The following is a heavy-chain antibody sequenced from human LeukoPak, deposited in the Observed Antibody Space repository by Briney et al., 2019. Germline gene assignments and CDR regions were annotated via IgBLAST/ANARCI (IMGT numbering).Heavy chain of an antibody. J-gene: IGHJ4*02. CDR3: AKDKYSPVRSMSEATYYFDF. Sequence: SVKVSCKASGGTFSSYAISWVRQAPGQGLEWMGGIIPIFGTANYAQKFQGRVTITADESTSTAYMELSSLRSEDTAVYLCAKDKYSPVRSMSEATYYFDFWGPGTLVTVSS. V-gene: IGHV1-69*13. CDR2: IIPIFGTA. CDR1: GGTFSSYA. D-gene: IGHD1-26*01.